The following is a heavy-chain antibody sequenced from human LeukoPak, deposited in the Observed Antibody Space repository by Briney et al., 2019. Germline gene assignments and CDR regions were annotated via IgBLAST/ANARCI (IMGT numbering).Heavy chain of an antibody. CDR2: IHYSGST. CDR3: ASAVVYTSYYGMDV. Sequence: SETLSLTCTVSGGSISSYYWSWIRQPPGKGLEWIGHIHYSGSTNYNPSLESRVTMSIDTSKNQFSLKLGSVTAADTAVYYCASAVVYTSYYGMDVWGQGTTVTVSS. J-gene: IGHJ6*02. CDR1: GGSISSYY. V-gene: IGHV4-59*01. D-gene: IGHD6-13*01.